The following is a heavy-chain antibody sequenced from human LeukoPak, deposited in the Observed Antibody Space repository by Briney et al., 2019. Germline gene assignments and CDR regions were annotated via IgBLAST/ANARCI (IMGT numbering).Heavy chain of an antibody. D-gene: IGHD5-18*01. CDR3: ARPQRGYSYGKFDY. V-gene: IGHV1-69*05. J-gene: IGHJ4*02. CDR1: GGTFSSYA. CDR2: IIPIFGTA. Sequence: SVKVSCKASGGTFSSYAISWVRQAPGQGLEWMGGIIPIFGTANYTQKFQGRVTITTDESTSTAYMELSSLRSEDTAVYYCARPQRGYSYGKFDYWGQGTLVTVSS.